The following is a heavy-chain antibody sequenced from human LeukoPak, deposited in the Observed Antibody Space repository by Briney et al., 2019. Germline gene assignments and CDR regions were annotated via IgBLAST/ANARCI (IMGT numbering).Heavy chain of an antibody. J-gene: IGHJ6*03. CDR3: ARAPERWYSYGSYTYYYMDV. Sequence: SGTLSLTCTVSGGSISSYYWNWIRQPPGKGLEWIGSISYSGSTNYNPSLESRVTISVDTSKNQISLKLSSVTAADTTVYYCARAPERWYSYGSYTYYYMDVWGKGTTVTVSS. D-gene: IGHD5-18*01. CDR1: GGSISSYY. CDR2: ISYSGST. V-gene: IGHV4-59*01.